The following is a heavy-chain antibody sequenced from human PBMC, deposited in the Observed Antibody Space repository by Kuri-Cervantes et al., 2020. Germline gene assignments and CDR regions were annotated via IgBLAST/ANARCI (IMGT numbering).Heavy chain of an antibody. D-gene: IGHD3-16*01. V-gene: IGHV4-34*01. Sequence: SQTLSLTCAVYGGSFSGYYWSWIRQPPGKGLEWIGETNHSGSTNYNPSLKSRVTISVDTSKNQFSLKLSSVTAADTAVYYCARVSSYDIGGHDTYWGQGTLVTVSS. J-gene: IGHJ4*02. CDR3: ARVSSYDIGGHDTY. CDR2: TNHSGST. CDR1: GGSFSGYY.